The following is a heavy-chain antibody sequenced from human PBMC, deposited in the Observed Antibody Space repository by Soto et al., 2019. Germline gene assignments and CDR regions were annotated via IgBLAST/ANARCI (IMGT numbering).Heavy chain of an antibody. CDR3: ARGGNDGPYYYYYGMDV. CDR2: IYYSGST. J-gene: IGHJ6*02. D-gene: IGHD1-1*01. V-gene: IGHV4-31*03. Sequence: SETLSLTCTVSGGSISSGGYYWSWIRQHPGKGLEWIGYIYYSGSTYYNPSLKSRVTISVDTSKNQFSLKLSSVTAADTAVYYCARGGNDGPYYYYYGMDVWGQGTTVTVSS. CDR1: GGSISSGGYY.